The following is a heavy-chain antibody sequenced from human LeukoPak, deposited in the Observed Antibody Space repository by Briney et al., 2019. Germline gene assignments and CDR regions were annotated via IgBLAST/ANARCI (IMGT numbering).Heavy chain of an antibody. CDR2: ISSSSGST. D-gene: IGHD2/OR15-2a*01. J-gene: IGHJ4*02. V-gene: IGHV3-11*06. CDR1: GFTFSDYY. Sequence: PGGSLRLSCAASGFTFSDYYMSWIRQAPGKGLEWVSYISSSSGSTNYAGSVKGRFTISRDNAKNSLYLQMNSLRAEDTAVYYCARDREVGTTSRHFDYWGQGTLVTVSS. CDR3: ARDREVGTTSRHFDY.